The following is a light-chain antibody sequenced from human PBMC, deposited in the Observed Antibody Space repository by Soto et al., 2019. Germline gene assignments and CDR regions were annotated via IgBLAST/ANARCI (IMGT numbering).Light chain of an antibody. V-gene: IGKV3-15*01. CDR1: QRLSSN. J-gene: IGKJ4*01. CDR2: GVS. Sequence: EIVMTQSPATLSVSPGERATLSCRASQRLSSNLAWYQQKPGQAPRLLIYGVSTRATGVPARFSGSGSGTEFTLIISNLEPEDFAVYYCQQRVNWPPTFGGGTKVEI. CDR3: QQRVNWPPT.